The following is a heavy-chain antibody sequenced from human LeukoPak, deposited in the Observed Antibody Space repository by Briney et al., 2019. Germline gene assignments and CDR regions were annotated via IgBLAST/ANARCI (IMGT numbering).Heavy chain of an antibody. CDR1: GGSISSGSNY. CDR2: IYTSGST. Sequence: SETLSLTCTVSGGSISSGSNYWSWIRQPAGKGLEWIGRIYTSGSTNYNPSLKSRVTISVGTSKNQFSLKLSSVTAADTAVYYCARDPTGTTLGWFDPWGQGTLVTVSS. D-gene: IGHD1-7*01. J-gene: IGHJ5*02. V-gene: IGHV4-61*02. CDR3: ARDPTGTTLGWFDP.